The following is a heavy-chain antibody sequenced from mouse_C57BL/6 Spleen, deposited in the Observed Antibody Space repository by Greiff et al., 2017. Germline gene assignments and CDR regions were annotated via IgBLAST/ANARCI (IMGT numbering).Heavy chain of an antibody. Sequence: QVQLQQSGAELVKPGASVKLSCKASGYTFTSYWMQWVKQRPGQGLEWIGEIDPSDSYTNYNQKFKGKATLTVDTSSSTAYMQLSSLTSEDSAVYYCAPIYYYGSSYAMDYWGQGTSVTVSS. CDR2: IDPSDSYT. D-gene: IGHD1-1*01. CDR1: GYTFTSYW. J-gene: IGHJ4*01. CDR3: APIYYYGSSYAMDY. V-gene: IGHV1-50*01.